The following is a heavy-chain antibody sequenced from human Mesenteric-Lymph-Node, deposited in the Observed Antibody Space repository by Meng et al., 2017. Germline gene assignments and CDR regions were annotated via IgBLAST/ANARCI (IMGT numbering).Heavy chain of an antibody. CDR3: AKDRVVESTGDAFDI. D-gene: IGHD2-21*01. J-gene: IGHJ3*02. CDR2: ISAAGDT. CDR1: GFTFSSYS. V-gene: IGHV3-23*01. Sequence: GGSLRLSCAASGFTFSSYSMNWVRQAPGRGLEWVATISAAGDTIFADPVRGRFTVSRDNSKNTFYLQMDSLRAEDTALYHCAKDRVVESTGDAFDIWGQGTMVTVSS.